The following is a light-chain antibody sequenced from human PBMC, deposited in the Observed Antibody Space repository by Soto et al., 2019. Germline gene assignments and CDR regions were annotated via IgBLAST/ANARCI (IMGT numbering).Light chain of an antibody. CDR2: GAS. CDR3: QLYGSSPLT. Sequence: EIVLTQSPGTLSLSPGERATLSCRASQSVSSSFLAWYKQKPGQAPRLLIYGASSRATDIPDRFSGSGSGTDFTLTISRLEPEDVAVYYCQLYGSSPLTFGGGAKVEIK. CDR1: QSVSSSF. J-gene: IGKJ4*01. V-gene: IGKV3-20*01.